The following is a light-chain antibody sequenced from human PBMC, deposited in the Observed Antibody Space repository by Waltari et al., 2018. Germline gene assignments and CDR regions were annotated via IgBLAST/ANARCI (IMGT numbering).Light chain of an antibody. CDR2: GVS. CDR1: QNIRNT. J-gene: IGKJ2*01. Sequence: EIVMTQSPAILSASPGERVTLSCRASQNIRNTIAWYQQKPGQAPRLLMYGVSTRATGIPARFSGSGSGTEFTLTISSLQSEDFAVYHCQHYDNWEATFGQGTKLDMK. V-gene: IGKV3-15*01. CDR3: QHYDNWEAT.